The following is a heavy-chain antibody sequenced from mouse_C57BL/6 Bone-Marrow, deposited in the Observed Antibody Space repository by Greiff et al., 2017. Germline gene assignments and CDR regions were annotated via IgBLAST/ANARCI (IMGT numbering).Heavy chain of an antibody. J-gene: IGHJ2*01. CDR1: GYTFTSYW. D-gene: IGHD1-1*01. V-gene: IGHV1-64*01. CDR3: AREGILYYYGSREYFDY. Sequence: VQLQQPGAELVKPGASVKLSCKASGYTFTSYWMHWVKQRPGQGLEWIGMIHPNSGSTNYNEKFKSKATLTVDKSSSTAYMQLSSLTSEDSAVXYCAREGILYYYGSREYFDYWGQGTTLTVSS. CDR2: IHPNSGST.